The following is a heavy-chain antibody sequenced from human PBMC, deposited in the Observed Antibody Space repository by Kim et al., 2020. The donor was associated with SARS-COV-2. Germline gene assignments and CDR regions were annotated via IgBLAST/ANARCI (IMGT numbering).Heavy chain of an antibody. Sequence: VTGRFTISRDNSKNTLYRQMNSLGAEDTAVYYCASGMVRGVINYYYGMDVWGQGTTVTVSS. CDR3: ASGMVRGVINYYYGMDV. D-gene: IGHD3-10*01. J-gene: IGHJ6*02. V-gene: IGHV3-23*01.